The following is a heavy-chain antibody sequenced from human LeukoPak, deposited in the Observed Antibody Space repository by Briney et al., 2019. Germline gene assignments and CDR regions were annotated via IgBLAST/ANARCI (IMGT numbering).Heavy chain of an antibody. J-gene: IGHJ4*02. V-gene: IGHV4-59*11. D-gene: IGHD3-22*01. CDR1: GGSISSHY. Sequence: PSETLSLTCTVSGGSISSHYWSWIRQPPGKGLEWIGYIYYSGSTNYNPSLKSRVTISVDTSKNQFSLKLSSVTAADTAVYYCARQGRLLLVDYWGQGTLVTVSS. CDR3: ARQGRLLLVDY. CDR2: IYYSGST.